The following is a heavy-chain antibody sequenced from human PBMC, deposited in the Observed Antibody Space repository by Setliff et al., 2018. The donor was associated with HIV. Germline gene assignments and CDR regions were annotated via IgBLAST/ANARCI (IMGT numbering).Heavy chain of an antibody. CDR3: SSAVYYYDSSGYPSAFDI. CDR2: VIPILGIA. V-gene: IGHV1-69*10. D-gene: IGHD3-22*01. Sequence: SVKVSCKASGGTFSSYAISWVRQAPGQGLEWMGGVIPILGIANYAQKFQGRVTITADESTSTAHMELSSLRSEDTAVYYCSSAVYYYDSSGYPSAFDIWGQGTMVTVSS. CDR1: GGTFSSYA. J-gene: IGHJ3*02.